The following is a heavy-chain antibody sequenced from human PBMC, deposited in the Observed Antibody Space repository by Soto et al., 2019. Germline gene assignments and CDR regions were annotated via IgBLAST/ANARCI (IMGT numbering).Heavy chain of an antibody. CDR1: GDSINSDNYY. CDR2: IYYRGNT. J-gene: IGHJ4*02. D-gene: IGHD5-12*01. CDR3: ARLEVLATISYYFDY. V-gene: IGHV4-39*01. Sequence: QLQLQASGPGLVKPSETLSLTCSVSGDSINSDNYYWGWIRQPPGKGLEWIGSIYYRGNTYYNPSLKTRVTMSLDKSTSQFSLKLNSVTAADSAVYFCARLEVLATISYYFDYWGQGTLVTVSS.